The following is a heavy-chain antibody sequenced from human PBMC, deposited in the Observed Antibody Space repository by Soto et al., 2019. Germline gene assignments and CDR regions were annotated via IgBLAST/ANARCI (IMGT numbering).Heavy chain of an antibody. V-gene: IGHV3-23*01. Sequence: GGSLRLSCAASGFTFSSYAMNWIRQAPGKGLEWVSGISGSGYRTYYADSVKGRFTISRDNSKNTLYLQMNSLRAEDTAVYYCAKEAAYDILTGYYNVIDCWGQGTPVTVSS. D-gene: IGHD3-9*01. CDR3: AKEAAYDILTGYYNVIDC. J-gene: IGHJ4*02. CDR2: ISGSGYRT. CDR1: GFTFSSYA.